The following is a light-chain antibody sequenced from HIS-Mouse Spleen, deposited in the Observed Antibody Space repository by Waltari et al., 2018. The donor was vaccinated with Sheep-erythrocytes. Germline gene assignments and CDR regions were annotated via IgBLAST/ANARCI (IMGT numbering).Light chain of an antibody. V-gene: IGLV3-1*01. CDR2: QDR. Sequence: SYELTQPPSVSVSPGQTASITCSGDKLGDKYACWYQQKPGQSPVLVIYQDRKRPSGFPERFSCSNSGNTATLTISGTQAMDEADYYCQAWDSSTVVFGGGTKLTVL. CDR3: QAWDSSTVV. CDR1: KLGDKY. J-gene: IGLJ2*01.